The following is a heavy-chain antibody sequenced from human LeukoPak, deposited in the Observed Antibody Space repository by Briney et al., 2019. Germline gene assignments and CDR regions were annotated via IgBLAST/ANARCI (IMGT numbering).Heavy chain of an antibody. CDR1: GFTFINAW. CDR3: ARDYGSGSYRRFDP. CDR2: IYSGGST. J-gene: IGHJ5*02. D-gene: IGHD3-10*01. Sequence: PGGSLRLSCAASGFTFINAWMAWVRQAPGKGLDWVSVIYSGGSTYYADSVKGRFTISRDNSKNTLYLQMNSLRAEDTAVYYCARDYGSGSYRRFDPWGQGTLVTVSS. V-gene: IGHV3-66*01.